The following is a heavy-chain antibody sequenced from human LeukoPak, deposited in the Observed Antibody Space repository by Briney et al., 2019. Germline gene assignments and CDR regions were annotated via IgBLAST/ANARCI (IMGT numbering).Heavy chain of an antibody. D-gene: IGHD1-14*01. Sequence: SETLSLTCTVSGGSISSSSYYWGWIRQPPGKGLEWIGSIYYSGSTYYNPSLKSRVTISVDTSKNQFSLKLSSVTAADTAVYYCARMAPRNPAIWGQGTMVTVSS. J-gene: IGHJ3*02. CDR2: IYYSGST. V-gene: IGHV4-39*01. CDR1: GGSISSSSYY. CDR3: ARMAPRNPAI.